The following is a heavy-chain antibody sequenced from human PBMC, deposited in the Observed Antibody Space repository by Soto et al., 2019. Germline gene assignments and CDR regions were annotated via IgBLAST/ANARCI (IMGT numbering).Heavy chain of an antibody. CDR3: ARDRSYYYESSGYPFDY. Sequence: QVQLVQSGGEVRKPGASVKVSCKASGYTFDIYGISWVRQVPGQGPEWMGWISADNGDTKYAQKCKDIVIMTTDTSTSTAYMELRSLRSDDTAVYFCARDRSYYYESSGYPFDYWGQGTLVSVSS. V-gene: IGHV1-18*01. J-gene: IGHJ4*02. CDR2: ISADNGDT. D-gene: IGHD3-22*01. CDR1: GYTFDIYG.